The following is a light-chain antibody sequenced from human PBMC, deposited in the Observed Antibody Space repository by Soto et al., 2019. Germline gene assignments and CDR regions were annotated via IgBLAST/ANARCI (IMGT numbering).Light chain of an antibody. Sequence: QSVLTQPPSASGTPGQRVTISCSGTISNIGSNPVDWYQQVPGTAPKLLIYSSYQRPSGVPDRFSGSQSGTSASLAISGLQSDDEADYYCAAWDDSLKAIFGGGTQLTVL. CDR1: ISNIGSNP. J-gene: IGLJ7*01. CDR2: SSY. V-gene: IGLV1-44*01. CDR3: AAWDDSLKAI.